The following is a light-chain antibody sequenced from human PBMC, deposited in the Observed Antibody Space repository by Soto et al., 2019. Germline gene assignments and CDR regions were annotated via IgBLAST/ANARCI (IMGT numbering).Light chain of an antibody. CDR1: HIVLYSSNNKNY. Sequence: DIVMTQSPDSLAVSLGERATCNCKSSHIVLYSSNNKNYLAWYQHKPGQPPKLLIYWASTRESGVPDRFSGSGSGTDFTLTISSLQAEDVAVYYCQQYYNTPLTFGGGTKVDIK. CDR2: WAS. CDR3: QQYYNTPLT. J-gene: IGKJ4*01. V-gene: IGKV4-1*01.